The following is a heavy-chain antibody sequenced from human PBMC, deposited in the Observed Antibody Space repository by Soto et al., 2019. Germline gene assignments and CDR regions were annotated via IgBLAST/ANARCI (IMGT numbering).Heavy chain of an antibody. Sequence: QVPLVQSGAEVKKPGASVKVSCKASGYTFTSYGISWVRQAPGQRLEWMGWTSAYNANTNYAQKLQGRVTMTTDTPTSTAYMELRSLTSVDPAVYYCARSSMVRDLLFDYWGQGTLVTVSS. CDR3: ARSSMVRDLLFDY. J-gene: IGHJ4*02. CDR2: TSAYNANT. D-gene: IGHD3-10*01. CDR1: GYTFTSYG. V-gene: IGHV1-18*01.